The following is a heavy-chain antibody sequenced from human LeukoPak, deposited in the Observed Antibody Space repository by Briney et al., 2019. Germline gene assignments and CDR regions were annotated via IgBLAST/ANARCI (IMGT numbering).Heavy chain of an antibody. CDR3: AKDGPLLWFGPTDA. CDR2: ISSTGSGT. Sequence: GGSLRLSCVASGFTFSTYGMSWVRQAPGKGLEWVAAISSTGSGTYYPDSLKGRFIISRDNSQNTVFLQMNSLRPEDTAFYFCAKDGPLLWFGPTDAWGQGILVTVSS. D-gene: IGHD3-10*01. V-gene: IGHV3-23*01. CDR1: GFTFSTYG. J-gene: IGHJ5*02.